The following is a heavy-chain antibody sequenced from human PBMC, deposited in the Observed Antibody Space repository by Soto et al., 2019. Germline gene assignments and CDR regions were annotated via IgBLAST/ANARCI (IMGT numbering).Heavy chain of an antibody. V-gene: IGHV4-4*07. Sequence: PSETLSLTYSVSGGNISGYYWTWIRQPAGKGLEWIGRIYSSGNTKYNPSLQSRVTMSLDTSNNQFSLRLTSVTAADTAVYYCARGQRFSDWFDPWGQGTLVTVSS. J-gene: IGHJ5*02. CDR1: GGNISGYY. CDR2: IYSSGNT. D-gene: IGHD3-3*01. CDR3: ARGQRFSDWFDP.